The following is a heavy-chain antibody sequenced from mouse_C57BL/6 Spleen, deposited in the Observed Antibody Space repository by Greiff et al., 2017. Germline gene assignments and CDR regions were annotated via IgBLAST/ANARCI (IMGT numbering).Heavy chain of an antibody. D-gene: IGHD1-1*01. CDR2: IYIGNGYT. V-gene: IGHV1-58*01. CDR1: GYTFTSYG. CDR3: ARFYYYGSSYYFDY. Sequence: VHVKQSGAELVRPGSSVKMSCKTSGYTFTSYGINWVKQRPGQGLEWIGYIYIGNGYTEYNEKFKGKATLTSDTSSSTAYMQLSSLTSEDSAIYFCARFYYYGSSYYFDYWGQGTTLTVSS. J-gene: IGHJ2*01.